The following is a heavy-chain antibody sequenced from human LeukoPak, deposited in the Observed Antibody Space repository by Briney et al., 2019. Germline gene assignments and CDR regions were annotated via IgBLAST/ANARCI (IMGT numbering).Heavy chain of an antibody. Sequence: SETLSLTCTVSGGSISSYYWSWIRQPPGKGLEWIGSIYYSGSTYYNPSLKSRVTISVDTSKNQFSLKLSSVTAADTAVYYCARQGIAVAGFDYWGQGTLVTVSS. CDR2: IYYSGST. V-gene: IGHV4-39*01. CDR1: GGSISSYY. J-gene: IGHJ4*02. CDR3: ARQGIAVAGFDY. D-gene: IGHD6-19*01.